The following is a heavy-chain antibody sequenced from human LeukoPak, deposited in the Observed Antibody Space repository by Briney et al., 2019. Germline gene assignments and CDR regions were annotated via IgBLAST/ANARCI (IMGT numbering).Heavy chain of an antibody. CDR3: ARVYSSGTNWFDP. D-gene: IGHD6-19*01. CDR1: GGSISSTNW. CDR2: IYHSGST. J-gene: IGHJ5*02. V-gene: IGHV4-4*02. Sequence: SETLSLTCAVSGGSISSTNWWSWVRQPPGKGLEWIGEIYHSGSTNYNPSLKSRVTILVDKSKNQFSLKLSSVTAADTAVYYCARVYSSGTNWFDPWGQGTLVTVSS.